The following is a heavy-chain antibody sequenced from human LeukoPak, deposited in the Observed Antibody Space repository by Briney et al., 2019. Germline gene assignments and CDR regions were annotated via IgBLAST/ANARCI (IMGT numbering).Heavy chain of an antibody. CDR1: GYSISSGYY. Sequence: SETLSLTCTVSGYSISSGYYWGWIRQPPGKGLEWIGSGSTYYNPSLKGRVTISVDRSKNQFSLKLSSVTAADTAVYYCARDWGVVPAAPPLEAFDIWGQGTMVTVSS. CDR3: ARDWGVVPAAPPLEAFDI. V-gene: IGHV4-38-2*02. J-gene: IGHJ3*02. D-gene: IGHD2-2*01. CDR2: SGST.